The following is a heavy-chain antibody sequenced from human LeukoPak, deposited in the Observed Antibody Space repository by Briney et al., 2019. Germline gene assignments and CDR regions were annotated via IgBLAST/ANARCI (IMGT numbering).Heavy chain of an antibody. CDR2: ISSRCSTI. V-gene: IGHV3-48*03. CDR3: AELGITMIGGG. D-gene: IGHD3-10*02. J-gene: IGHJ6*04. CDR1: GFTFSCYE. Sequence: GGSLRLSCAASGFTFSCYEMNGVRQAPGKGLEWVSYISSRCSTIYYADSVKGRFTISRDNAKNSLYLQMNSLRAEDTDVYYCAELGITMIGGGWGKGTTVTISS.